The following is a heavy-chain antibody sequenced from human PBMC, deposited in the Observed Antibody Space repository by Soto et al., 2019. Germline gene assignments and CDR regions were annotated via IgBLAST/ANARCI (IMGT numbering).Heavy chain of an antibody. Sequence: QGQLVQSGAEVKKAGSSVKVSCKASGGSFRTYAINWVRQAPGQGLEWMGGIIPMLAAPTYAQKFQGRLTITADESTTTVYMELSSLTSEDTAVYYYARVGPPSPSVIWFFDLWGRGTLVTVSS. CDR3: ARVGPPSPSVIWFFDL. J-gene: IGHJ2*01. V-gene: IGHV1-69*01. CDR1: GGSFRTYA. D-gene: IGHD2-21*01. CDR2: IIPMLAAP.